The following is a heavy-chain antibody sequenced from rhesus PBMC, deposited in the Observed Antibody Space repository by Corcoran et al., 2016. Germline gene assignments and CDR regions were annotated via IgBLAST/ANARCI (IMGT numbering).Heavy chain of an antibody. V-gene: IGHV1-180*01. CDR2: IPPYKGNK. CDR3: TRAEYKRYWYFDL. J-gene: IGHJ2*01. Sequence: QVQLVQSGAEIKQPGASVKLSCKASGYTFTSYYMNWVRQAPGQGLEWIRLIPPYKGNKGYEQNFQGRVTITTDTSTSTGYMELSSLRSEDTAVYYCTRAEYKRYWYFDLWGPGTPITISS. D-gene: IGHD4-23*01. CDR1: GYTFTSYY.